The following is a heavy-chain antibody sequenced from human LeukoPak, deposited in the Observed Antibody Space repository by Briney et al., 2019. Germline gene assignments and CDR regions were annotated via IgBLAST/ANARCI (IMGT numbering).Heavy chain of an antibody. CDR3: ARVVDTHFDY. CDR1: GFTFSSYW. CDR2: IKSDWSTT. V-gene: IGHV3-74*01. Sequence: PGGSLRLSCAASGFTFSSYWMHWVRQAPGKGLVWVSRIKSDWSTTTYADSVKGRFTISRDNAKNTLYLQMNSLRAEDTAVYYCARVVDTHFDYWGQGTLVTVSS. D-gene: IGHD5-18*01. J-gene: IGHJ4*02.